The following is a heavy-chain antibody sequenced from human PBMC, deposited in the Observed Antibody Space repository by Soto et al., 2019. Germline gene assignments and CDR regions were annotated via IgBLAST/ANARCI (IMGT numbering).Heavy chain of an antibody. V-gene: IGHV3-21*01. CDR2: ISKSSSLI. CDR3: VRGDDRVD. J-gene: IGHJ4*02. Sequence: GSLRRSCVGSGFIFSIFTMTWVRQAPGMGLQYLASISKSSSLIYYADSVRGRFIISRDNSKDSVFLQMYSLRAEDTAMYYCVRGDDRVDWGQGTLVTVSS. D-gene: IGHD1-1*01. CDR1: GFIFSIFT.